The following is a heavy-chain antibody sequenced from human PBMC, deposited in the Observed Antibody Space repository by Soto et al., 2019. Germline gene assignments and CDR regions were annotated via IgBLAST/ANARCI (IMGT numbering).Heavy chain of an antibody. CDR2: INGTGGST. J-gene: IGHJ6*02. CDR1: GFTFSSYA. CDR3: AKGYCSTTSCPYYYFYGMDV. Sequence: GGSLRLSCAASGFTFSSYAMSWVRQAPGKGLEWVSIINGTGGSTYYADSVKGRFTISRVNSKNTLYLQMSSLRAVDTALYYCAKGYCSTTSCPYYYFYGMDVWGRGTTVTVSS. D-gene: IGHD2-2*01. V-gene: IGHV3-23*01.